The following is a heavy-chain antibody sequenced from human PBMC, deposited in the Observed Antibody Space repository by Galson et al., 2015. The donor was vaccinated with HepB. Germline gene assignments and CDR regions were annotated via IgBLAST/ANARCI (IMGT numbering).Heavy chain of an antibody. V-gene: IGHV1-69*04. CDR2: IIPILGIA. Sequence: SVKVSCKASGGTFSSYAISWVRQAPGQGLEWMGRIIPILGIANYAQKFQGRVTITADKSTSTAYMELSSLRSEDTAVYYCARDPDDFDWLGIWGQGTLVTVSS. CDR3: ARDPDDFDWLGI. D-gene: IGHD3-9*01. CDR1: GGTFSSYA. J-gene: IGHJ4*02.